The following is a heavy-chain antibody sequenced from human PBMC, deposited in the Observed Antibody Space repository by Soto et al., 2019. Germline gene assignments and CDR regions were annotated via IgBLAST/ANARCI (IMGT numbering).Heavy chain of an antibody. D-gene: IGHD2-15*01. CDR3: RTIGYCIGGSCPYFDY. CDR1: GGSFSGYY. V-gene: IGHV4-34*01. CDR2: INHSGST. J-gene: IGHJ4*02. Sequence: SETLSLTCAVYGGSFSGYYWSWIRQPPGKGLEWIGEINHSGSTNYNPSLKSRVTISVDTSKNQFSLKLSSVTAADTAVYYCRTIGYCIGGSCPYFDYWGQGTLVTVSS.